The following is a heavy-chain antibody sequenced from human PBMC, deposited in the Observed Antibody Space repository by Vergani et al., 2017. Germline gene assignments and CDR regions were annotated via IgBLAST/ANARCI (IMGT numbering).Heavy chain of an antibody. J-gene: IGHJ6*02. D-gene: IGHD2-15*01. CDR2: IYHSGST. Sequence: QVQLQESGPGLVKPSGTLSLTCAVSGGSISSSNWWSWVRQPPGKGLEWIGEIYHSGSTNYNPSLKSRVTISVDKSKNQFSLKLSSVTAADTAVYYCASDLRGGSCDSSCYYYYGMDVWGQGTTVTVSS. CDR3: ASDLRGGSCDSSCYYYYGMDV. V-gene: IGHV4-4*02. CDR1: GGSISSSNW.